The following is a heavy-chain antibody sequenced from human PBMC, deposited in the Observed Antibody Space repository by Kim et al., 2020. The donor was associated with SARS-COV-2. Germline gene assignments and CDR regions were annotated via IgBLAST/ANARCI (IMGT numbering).Heavy chain of an antibody. CDR1: GYTFIDYY. V-gene: IGHV1-2*06. Sequence: ASVKVSCKASGYTFIDYYMHWVRQAPGQGLEWMGRINPNSGGTNYAQMFQGRVTMTRDTSISTAYMELSGLRADDTAVYYCARESLYCSAGSCYSGYFYYGMDVWGQGTTVTVSS. CDR3: ARESLYCSAGSCYSGYFYYGMDV. CDR2: INPNSGGT. D-gene: IGHD2-15*01. J-gene: IGHJ6*02.